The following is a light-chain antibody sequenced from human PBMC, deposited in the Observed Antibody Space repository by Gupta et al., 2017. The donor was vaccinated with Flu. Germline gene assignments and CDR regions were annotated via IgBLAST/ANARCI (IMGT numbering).Light chain of an antibody. CDR3: QQSYNTPWT. CDR2: AAS. V-gene: IGKV1-39*01. Sequence: DIQMTQSPSSLSESVGDRVTITCRASQTIISYLNWFQQKPGKAPKLLIYAASSLQSGVPSRFSGSGSGTDFTLTISSLQPEDFATYYCQQSYNTPWTFAQGTKVEIK. J-gene: IGKJ1*01. CDR1: QTIISY.